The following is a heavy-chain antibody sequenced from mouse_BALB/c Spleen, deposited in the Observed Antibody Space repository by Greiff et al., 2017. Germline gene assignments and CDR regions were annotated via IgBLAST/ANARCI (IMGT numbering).Heavy chain of an antibody. J-gene: IGHJ2*01. D-gene: IGHD1-1*02. CDR2: IDPANGNT. CDR1: GFNIKDTY. CDR3: AYGPYYYFDY. V-gene: IGHV14-3*02. Sequence: EVQGVESGAELVKPGASVKLSCTASGFNIKDTYMHWVKQRPEQGLEWIGRIDPANGNTKYDPKFQGKATITADTSSNTAYLQLSSLTSEDTAVYYCAYGPYYYFDYWGQGTTLTVSS.